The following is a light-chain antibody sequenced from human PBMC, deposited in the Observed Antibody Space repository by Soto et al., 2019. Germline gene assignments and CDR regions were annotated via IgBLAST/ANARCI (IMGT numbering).Light chain of an antibody. CDR2: GAS. CDR3: QQYSSALFT. CDR1: QSFSSSY. V-gene: IGKV3-20*01. J-gene: IGKJ3*01. Sequence: EIVLTQSPGTLSLSPGERATLSCRASQSFSSSYLAWYQQKPGQAPRLLIYGASSRATGIPDRFSGSGSGTDFTLTISSLEHEDFAVYYCQQYSSALFTFGPGTKVDVK.